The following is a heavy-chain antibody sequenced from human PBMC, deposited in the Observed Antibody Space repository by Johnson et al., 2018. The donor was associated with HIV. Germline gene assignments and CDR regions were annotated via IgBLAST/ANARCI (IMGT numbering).Heavy chain of an antibody. J-gene: IGHJ3*02. CDR3: ARNSGNGLVLRGDAFDM. CDR1: GFTFSSSA. V-gene: IGHV3-30-3*01. CDR2: ISYDGSIK. D-gene: IGHD2-8*01. Sequence: QMLLVESGGGVVQPGKSLRLSCAASGFTFSSSAMHWVRQAPGQGLQWVALISYDGSIKYFADSVKGRFTISRDNYKNTLHLQMNSLRPEDTAVYYCARNSGNGLVLRGDAFDMWGQGTMVTVSS.